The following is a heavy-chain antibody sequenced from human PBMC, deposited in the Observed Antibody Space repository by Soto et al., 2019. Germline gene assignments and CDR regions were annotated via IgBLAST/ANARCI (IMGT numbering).Heavy chain of an antibody. CDR1: GGSMSTSAYY. D-gene: IGHD5-12*01. J-gene: IGHJ4*02. CDR3: ASRVEGLYSGNDRYYFDY. Sequence: QLQLQESGPGLVKPGETLPLTCTVSGGSMSTSAYYWGWIRQPPGKGLEWIGTIYYSGTSYHNPSPKSRVPISVDTSKNQFSLTLTSVTAADTAVYYCASRVEGLYSGNDRYYFDYWGQGTLVTVSS. V-gene: IGHV4-39*01. CDR2: IYYSGTS.